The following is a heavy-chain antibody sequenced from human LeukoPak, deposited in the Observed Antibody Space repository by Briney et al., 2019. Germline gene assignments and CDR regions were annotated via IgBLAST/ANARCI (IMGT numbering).Heavy chain of an antibody. J-gene: IGHJ4*02. Sequence: SETLSLTCAAYGFSFSGYYWRWLRQPPGKGLEWMGYIYYSGSNNYNASLKSRVTISVDTSKNQFSLKLSSVTAADTAVYYCARFRYYYDSSFDYWGQGTLVTVSS. CDR1: GFSFSGYY. CDR2: IYYSGSN. D-gene: IGHD3-22*01. V-gene: IGHV4-59*01. CDR3: ARFRYYYDSSFDY.